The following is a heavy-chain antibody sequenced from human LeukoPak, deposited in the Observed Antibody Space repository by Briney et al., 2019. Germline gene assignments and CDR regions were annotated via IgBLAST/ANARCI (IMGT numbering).Heavy chain of an antibody. Sequence: DSLKGRFTIPRDNAKNSLFLQMNSLRAEDTAVYYCARDSPYCTSSDCYLDYWGQGTLVTVSS. CDR3: ARDSPYCTSSDCYLDY. V-gene: IGHV3-7*01. J-gene: IGHJ4*02. D-gene: IGHD2-2*01.